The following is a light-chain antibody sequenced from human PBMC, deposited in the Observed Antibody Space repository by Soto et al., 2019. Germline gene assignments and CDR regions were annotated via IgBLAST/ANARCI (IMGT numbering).Light chain of an antibody. CDR2: AAS. J-gene: IGKJ1*01. CDR1: QGVSRSY. Sequence: EIVLTQSPGTLSLSPGERATLFCRASQGVSRSYFAWYQQKPGQAPRLLIYAASSRATGVPDRFSGSGSGTDFTLTISRLEPEDFALYYCQQYGSSPGTFGQGTKVEIK. V-gene: IGKV3-20*01. CDR3: QQYGSSPGT.